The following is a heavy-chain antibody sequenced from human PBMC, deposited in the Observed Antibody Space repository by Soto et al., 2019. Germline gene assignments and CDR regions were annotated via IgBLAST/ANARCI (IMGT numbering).Heavy chain of an antibody. CDR3: ARMNYYDTSGYPFDY. V-gene: IGHV4-59*01. CDR2: IYFRGTT. Sequence: SETLSLTWTVSGGFISSYGWSWIRQPTGKGLEWIGYIYFRGTTNYNPSLKSRVTMSADTSKNQFSLKLNSVTAADTAVYYCARMNYYDTSGYPFDYWGQGMMVTVSS. CDR1: GGFISSYG. D-gene: IGHD3-22*01. J-gene: IGHJ4*02.